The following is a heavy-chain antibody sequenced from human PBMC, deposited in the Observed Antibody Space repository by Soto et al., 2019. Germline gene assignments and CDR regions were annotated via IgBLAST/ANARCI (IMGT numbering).Heavy chain of an antibody. V-gene: IGHV1-2*02. Sequence: AASVKVSCKASGYPFSDNQIHWLRRAPGQGLEWMGRINPKSDDTNYAQKFQGRDTMTRDTTIDTAYLELTGLTSDDTATYYCARKHSLDYIRWGLDPWGQGTLVTVSS. J-gene: IGHJ5*02. CDR1: GYPFSDNQ. D-gene: IGHD4-4*01. CDR3: ARKHSLDYIRWGLDP. CDR2: INPKSDDT.